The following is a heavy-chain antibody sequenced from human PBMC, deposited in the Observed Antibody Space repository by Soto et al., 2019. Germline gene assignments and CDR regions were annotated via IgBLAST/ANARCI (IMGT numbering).Heavy chain of an antibody. J-gene: IGHJ4*02. CDR1: GFTFSSYA. CDR2: ISGSGGST. CDR3: AKALIRRNGYDYFDY. V-gene: IGHV3-23*01. D-gene: IGHD5-12*01. Sequence: EVQLLESGGGLVQPGGSLRLSCAASGFTFSSYAMSWVRQAPGKGLEWVSAISGSGGSTYYADSVRGRFTISRDNSKNTLYLQMNSLRAEDTAVYYCAKALIRRNGYDYFDYWVQGTLVTVSS.